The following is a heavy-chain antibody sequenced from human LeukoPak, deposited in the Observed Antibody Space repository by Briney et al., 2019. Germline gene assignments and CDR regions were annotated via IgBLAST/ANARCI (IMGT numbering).Heavy chain of an antibody. Sequence: GGSLRLSCAASGFAFSSYSMNWVRQAPGKGLEWVSSISSSSYIYYADSVKGRFTISRGNAKNSLYLQMNSLRAEDTAVYYCARDASRLAGGATTADYWGQGTLVTVSS. V-gene: IGHV3-21*01. CDR1: GFAFSSYS. D-gene: IGHD1-26*01. CDR3: ARDASRLAGGATTADY. J-gene: IGHJ4*02. CDR2: ISSSSYI.